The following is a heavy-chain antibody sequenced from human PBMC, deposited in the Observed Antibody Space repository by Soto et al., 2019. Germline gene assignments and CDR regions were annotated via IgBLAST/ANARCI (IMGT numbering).Heavy chain of an antibody. CDR1: GYTFTSYG. CDR3: XXXXXGDPGVY. Sequence: QVQLVQSGAEVKKPGASVKVSCKASGYTFTSYGISWVRQAPGQGLEWMGWISAYNGNTNYAQKLQGRVTMTTDTXXXXXXXXXXXXXXXXXXXXXXXXXXXGDPGVYWGQGTLVTVSS. V-gene: IGHV1-18*01. D-gene: IGHD4-17*01. CDR2: ISAYNGNT. J-gene: IGHJ4*02.